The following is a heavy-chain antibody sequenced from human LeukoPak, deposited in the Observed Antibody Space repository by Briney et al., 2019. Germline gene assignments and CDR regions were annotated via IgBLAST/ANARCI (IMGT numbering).Heavy chain of an antibody. CDR3: ARGSGSYARFDY. CDR1: GFTFSSYG. CDR2: IWYDGSNK. Sequence: GGSLGLSCAASGFTFSSYGMHWVRQAPGKGLEWVAVIWYDGSNKYYADSVKGRFTISRDNSKNTLYLQMNSLRAEDTAVYYCARGSGSYARFDYWGQGTLVTVSS. V-gene: IGHV3-33*01. J-gene: IGHJ4*02. D-gene: IGHD1-26*01.